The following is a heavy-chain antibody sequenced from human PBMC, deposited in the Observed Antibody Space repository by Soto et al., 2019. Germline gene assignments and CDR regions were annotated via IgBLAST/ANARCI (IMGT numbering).Heavy chain of an antibody. CDR2: IIPIFGTA. V-gene: IGHV1-69*01. D-gene: IGHD3-22*01. CDR1: GGTFSSYA. Sequence: VQLVQSGAEVKKPGSSVKVSCKASGGTFSSYAISWVRQAPGQGLEWMGGIIPIFGTANYAQKFQGRVTITADESTSTAYMELSSLRSEDTAVYYCARAYYYDSSGYYFRDGVVDAFDIWGQGTMVTVSS. CDR3: ARAYYYDSSGYYFRDGVVDAFDI. J-gene: IGHJ3*02.